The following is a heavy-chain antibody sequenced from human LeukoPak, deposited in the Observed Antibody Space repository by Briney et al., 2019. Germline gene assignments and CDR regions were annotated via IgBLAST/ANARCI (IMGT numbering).Heavy chain of an antibody. D-gene: IGHD5-18*01. V-gene: IGHV3-30*04. J-gene: IGHJ5*02. Sequence: GGSLRLSCVASGFTFTGHSMHWVRQAPGKGLEWVAVVADDEKTIFYADSVRGRFTISRDNSKSTLSLQMNSLRAEDTAIYYCVTYRQVMLPFEAWGQGTLVTVSS. CDR1: GFTFTGHS. CDR2: VADDEKTI. CDR3: VTYRQVMLPFEA.